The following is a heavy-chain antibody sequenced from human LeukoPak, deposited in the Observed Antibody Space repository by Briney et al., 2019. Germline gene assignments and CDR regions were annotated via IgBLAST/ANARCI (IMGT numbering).Heavy chain of an antibody. Sequence: SETLSLTCTVSGDSISDYYWSWIRQPLGKGLEWIGEVYYSGSTHYNPFLKSRVTISIDTSKNEFSLRLTSVTAADTAVYYCARELDVNGVWFDPWGQGTLVTVSS. V-gene: IGHV4-59*01. J-gene: IGHJ5*02. CDR2: VYYSGST. CDR3: ARELDVNGVWFDP. CDR1: GDSISDYY. D-gene: IGHD3-10*01.